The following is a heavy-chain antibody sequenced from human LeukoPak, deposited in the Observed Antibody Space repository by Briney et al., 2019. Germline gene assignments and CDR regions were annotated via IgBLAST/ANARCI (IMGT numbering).Heavy chain of an antibody. J-gene: IGHJ4*02. Sequence: GGSLRLSCAASGFTLSDYYMSWIRQAPGNGLVWISYSSSTGSTIDYADSVKGRFTVSRDNAKNSLYLQMNKLRVEDTAVYYCARQVWSGWSREFDYWGQGTLVTVSS. CDR1: GFTLSDYY. CDR2: SSSTGSTI. CDR3: ARQVWSGWSREFDY. V-gene: IGHV3-11*01. D-gene: IGHD6-19*01.